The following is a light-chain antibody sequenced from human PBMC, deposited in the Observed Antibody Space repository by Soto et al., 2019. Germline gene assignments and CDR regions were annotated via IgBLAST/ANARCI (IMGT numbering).Light chain of an antibody. Sequence: EIVMTQSPATLSVSPGERATLSCRASQSIGRNLVWHQQKPGQAPRLLIYAAATRATGIPARFSGSGSGTEFTLTITSLQSEDFEVYYCQHYNNWPLTFGGGTKVDIK. CDR1: QSIGRN. CDR2: AAA. CDR3: QHYNNWPLT. J-gene: IGKJ4*01. V-gene: IGKV3-15*01.